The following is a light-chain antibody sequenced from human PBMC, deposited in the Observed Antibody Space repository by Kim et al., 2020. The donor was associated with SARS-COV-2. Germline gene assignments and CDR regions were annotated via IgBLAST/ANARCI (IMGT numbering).Light chain of an antibody. V-gene: IGLV3-1*01. CDR2: QDS. Sequence: SYELTQPPSVSVSQGQTASITCSGDKLGDKYACWYQQKPGQSPVLVIYQDSKRPSGIPERFSGSNSGNTATLTISGTQAMDEADYYCQPWDSSTWV. CDR1: KLGDKY. CDR3: QPWDSSTWV. J-gene: IGLJ3*02.